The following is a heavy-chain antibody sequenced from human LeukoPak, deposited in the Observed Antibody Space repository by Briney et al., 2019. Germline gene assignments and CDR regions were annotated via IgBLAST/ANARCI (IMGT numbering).Heavy chain of an antibody. V-gene: IGHV4-34*01. CDR2: INHSGST. Sequence: SETLSLTCAVYGGSFSGYYWSWIRQPPGKGLEWIGEINHSGSTNYNPSLKSRVTISVDTSKNQFSLKLSSVTAAGTAVYYCASTSYYYDSSGYSVFDYWGQGTLVTVSS. CDR3: ASTSYYYDSSGYSVFDY. J-gene: IGHJ4*02. D-gene: IGHD3-22*01. CDR1: GGSFSGYY.